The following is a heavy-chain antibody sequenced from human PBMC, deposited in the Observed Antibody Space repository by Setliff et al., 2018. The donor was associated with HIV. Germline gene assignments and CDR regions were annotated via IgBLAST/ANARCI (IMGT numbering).Heavy chain of an antibody. CDR1: GFTFNNAW. Sequence: NPGGSLRLSCAASGFTFNNAWMYWVRQAPGKGLEWVGRIKSKTDGGTTDYSAPVNGRFSLSRDDSKNTLYLQMNSLKTEDTAVYYCFTAASGFIRASWGRGALVTVSS. J-gene: IGHJ5*02. D-gene: IGHD2-15*01. CDR2: IKSKTDGGTT. V-gene: IGHV3-15*01. CDR3: FTAASGFIRAS.